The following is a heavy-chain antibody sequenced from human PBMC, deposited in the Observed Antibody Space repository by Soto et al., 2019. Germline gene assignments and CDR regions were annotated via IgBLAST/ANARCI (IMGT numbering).Heavy chain of an antibody. CDR1: GYTYISYS. D-gene: IGHD6-19*01. CDR2: INVGNGNT. Sequence: GASVKVSCKASGYTYISYSMHWVRQAPGQRLEWMGWINVGNGNTKYSQNFQGRVTISQDTSASTAYMELSSLTSEDTAVYYCAREKWGSGSRWLDPWGQGTLVTVSS. V-gene: IGHV1-3*01. J-gene: IGHJ5*02. CDR3: AREKWGSGSRWLDP.